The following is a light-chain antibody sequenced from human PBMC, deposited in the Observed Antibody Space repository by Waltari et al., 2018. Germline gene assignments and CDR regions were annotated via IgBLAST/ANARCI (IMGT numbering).Light chain of an antibody. CDR3: SSYTSSSPVV. Sequence: QSALTQPPSVSGSPGQSVTISCTGTSSDVGSYNRVSWYQQPPGTAPKLMIYEVSNRPPGFPDRFSGAKSGNTAALTISGLQAEDEADYYCSSYTSSSPVVFGGGTKLTVL. V-gene: IGLV2-18*02. J-gene: IGLJ2*01. CDR2: EVS. CDR1: SSDVGSYNR.